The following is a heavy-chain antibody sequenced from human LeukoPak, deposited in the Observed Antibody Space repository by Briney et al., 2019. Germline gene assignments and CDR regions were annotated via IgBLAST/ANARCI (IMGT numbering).Heavy chain of an antibody. V-gene: IGHV3-23*01. Sequence: PGGSLRLSCTASGFTFSSYAMSWVRQAPGKGLEWVSAVTSSGGNTYYADSVKGRFTISRDNSKDTLYLQMNSLRAEDAAAYYCARLMPPVDCSRTSCFGFDYWGQGTLVTVSS. CDR2: VTSSGGNT. CDR3: ARLMPPVDCSRTSCFGFDY. J-gene: IGHJ4*02. D-gene: IGHD2-2*01. CDR1: GFTFSSYA.